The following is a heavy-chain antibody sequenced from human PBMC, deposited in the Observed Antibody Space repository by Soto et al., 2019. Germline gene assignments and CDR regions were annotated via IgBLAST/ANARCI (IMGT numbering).Heavy chain of an antibody. D-gene: IGHD3-22*01. CDR1: GFSLSTSGVG. CDR2: IYWDDDK. J-gene: IGHJ6*02. V-gene: IGHV2-5*02. CDR3: AHSHDSSGYYYYYYGMDV. Sequence: QITLKESGPTLVKPTQTLTLTCTFSGFSLSTSGVGVGWIRQPPGKALEWLALIYWDDDKRYSPSLKSRLTTTKDTSKNQVVLTMTNMDPVDTATHYCAHSHDSSGYYYYYYGMDVWGQGTTVTVSS.